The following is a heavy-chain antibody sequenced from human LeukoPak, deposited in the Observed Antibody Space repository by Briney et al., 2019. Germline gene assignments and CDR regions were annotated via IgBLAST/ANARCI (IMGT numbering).Heavy chain of an antibody. V-gene: IGHV3-23*01. Sequence: GGSLRLSCAASGLAFSSYAMMWLRQAPGKGLEWVSATTANGDWALYADSVKGRFTISRDNSKSTLYLQMSSLRAEDTAVYYCAKGGIAAAGTIDYWGQGTLVTVSS. CDR1: GLAFSSYA. D-gene: IGHD6-13*01. CDR3: AKGGIAAAGTIDY. J-gene: IGHJ4*02. CDR2: TTANGDWA.